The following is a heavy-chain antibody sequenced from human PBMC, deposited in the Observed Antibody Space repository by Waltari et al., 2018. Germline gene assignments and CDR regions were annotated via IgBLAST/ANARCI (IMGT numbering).Heavy chain of an antibody. CDR3: ARTLLYCSGGSCYGY. V-gene: IGHV1-2*02. CDR1: GYTFTGYY. CDR2: INPNSGGT. D-gene: IGHD2-15*01. J-gene: IGHJ4*02. Sequence: QVQLVQSGAEVKKPGASVKVSCKASGYTFTGYYMHWVQQAHGQGLEWMGWINPNSGGTNYAQKFQGRVTMTRDTSISTAYMELSRLRSDDTAVYYCARTLLYCSGGSCYGYWGQGTLVTVSS.